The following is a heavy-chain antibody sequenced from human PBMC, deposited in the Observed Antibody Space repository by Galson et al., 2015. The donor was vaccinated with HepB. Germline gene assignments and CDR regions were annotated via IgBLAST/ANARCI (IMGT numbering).Heavy chain of an antibody. V-gene: IGHV3-7*03. J-gene: IGHJ4*02. CDR2: IKQDGSEK. D-gene: IGHD1-26*01. CDR1: GFTFSSYW. Sequence: SLRLSCAASGFTFSSYWTSWVRQAPGKGLEWVANIKQDGSEKYYVDSVKGRFTISRDNAKNSLYLQMNSLRAEDTAVYYCARDTVGATPIDYWGQGTLVTVSS. CDR3: ARDTVGATPIDY.